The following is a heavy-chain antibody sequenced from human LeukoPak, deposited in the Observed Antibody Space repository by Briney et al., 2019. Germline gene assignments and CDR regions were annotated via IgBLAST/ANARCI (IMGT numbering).Heavy chain of an antibody. CDR1: GFTFSSYA. V-gene: IGHV3-30*18. CDR2: ISYDGSNK. Sequence: ESGGSLRLSCAASGFTFSSYAMNWVRQAPGKGLEWVAVISYDGSNKYYADSVKGRFTISRDNSKNTLYLQMNSLRAEDTAVYYCAKDGAYQLLFGPHDYWGQGTLVTVSS. CDR3: AKDGAYQLLFGPHDY. J-gene: IGHJ4*02. D-gene: IGHD2-2*01.